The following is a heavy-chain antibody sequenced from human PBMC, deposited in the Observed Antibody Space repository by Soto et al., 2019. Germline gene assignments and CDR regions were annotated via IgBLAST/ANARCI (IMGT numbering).Heavy chain of an antibody. CDR1: GFTFSDYW. D-gene: IGHD2-2*01. J-gene: IGHJ4*02. CDR2: IKFDGSVK. CDR3: VKDGGYCSSSSCYAPRNHYFDS. V-gene: IGHV3-7*03. Sequence: GGSLRLSCAASGFTFSDYWMSWVRQAPGKGPEWVANIKFDGSVKQYVDSMRGRFTISRDNSKNSLFLQMNSLAAADTAVYYCVKDGGYCSSSSCYAPRNHYFDSWGQGTLVTAPQ.